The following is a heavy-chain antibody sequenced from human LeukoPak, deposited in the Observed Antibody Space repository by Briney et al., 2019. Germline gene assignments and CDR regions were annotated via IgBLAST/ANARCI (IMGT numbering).Heavy chain of an antibody. D-gene: IGHD3-10*01. CDR3: ARDLGLRGVTNWFDP. CDR2: IDPSGGST. CDR1: AYTFNNYL. J-gene: IGHJ5*02. V-gene: IGHV1-46*02. Sequence: APVKVSCKAFAYTFNNYLIHWVRQAPGQGLEWMGIIDPSGGSTDYAQKFQGRVTMTRDTSTSTVYMELSSLRSEDTAVYFCARDLGLRGVTNWFDPWGHGTLVTVSS.